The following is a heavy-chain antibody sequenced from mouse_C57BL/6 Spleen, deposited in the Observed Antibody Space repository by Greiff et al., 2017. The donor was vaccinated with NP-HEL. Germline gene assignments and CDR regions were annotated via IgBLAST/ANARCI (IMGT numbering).Heavy chain of an antibody. V-gene: IGHV10-3*01. J-gene: IGHJ3*01. CDR2: IRSKSSNYAT. D-gene: IGHD1-1*01. CDR3: VREDYYGSSYGGAWFAY. Sequence: EVHLVESGGGLVQPKGSLKLSCAASGFTFNTYAMHWVRQAPGKGLEWVARIRSKSSNYATYYADSVKDRFTISRDDSQSMLYLQMNNLKTEDTAMYYCVREDYYGSSYGGAWFAYWGQGTLVTVSA. CDR1: GFTFNTYA.